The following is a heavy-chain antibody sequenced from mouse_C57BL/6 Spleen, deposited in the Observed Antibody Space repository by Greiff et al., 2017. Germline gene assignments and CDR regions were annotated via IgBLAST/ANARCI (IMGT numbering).Heavy chain of an antibody. V-gene: IGHV5-4*01. CDR3: ARDGPYYGNYAMDY. D-gene: IGHD1-1*02. Sequence: EVQVVESGGGLVKPGGSLKLSCAASGFTFSSYAMSWVRQTPEKRLEWVATISDGGSYTYYPDNVKGRFTISRDNAKNNLYLQKSHLKSEEKAMYYCARDGPYYGNYAMDYWGQGTSVTVSS. J-gene: IGHJ4*01. CDR2: ISDGGSYT. CDR1: GFTFSSYA.